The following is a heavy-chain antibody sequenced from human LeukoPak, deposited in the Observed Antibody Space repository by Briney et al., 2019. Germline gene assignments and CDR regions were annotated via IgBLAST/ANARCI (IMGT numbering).Heavy chain of an antibody. J-gene: IGHJ4*02. CDR2: IYSDGITT. CDR3: ARVPGGATFDY. D-gene: IGHD1-26*01. CDR1: GFTFSNYW. Sequence: PGGSLRLSCVASGFTFSNYWMHWVRHAPGKGLVWVSRIYSDGITTTYADSVKGRFTISRDNAKNTLYLQMNSLRVEDTAVYYCARVPGGATFDYWGQGTLVTVSS. V-gene: IGHV3-74*01.